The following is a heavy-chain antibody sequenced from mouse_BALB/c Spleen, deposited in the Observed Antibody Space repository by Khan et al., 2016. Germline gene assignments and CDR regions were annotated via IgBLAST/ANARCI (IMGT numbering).Heavy chain of an antibody. J-gene: IGHJ2*01. V-gene: IGHV3-2*02. Sequence: EVQLQESGPGLVKPSQPLSLTCTVTGYPITSDHAWNWIRQFPGNKLEWMGYISYSGSTSYKPSLKSRISITRDTPKNQFFMQLNSVTTDETPTYYCASDYYGMSYFDYWVQRTTLTVSS. D-gene: IGHD1-1*01. CDR3: ASDYYGMSYFDY. CDR2: ISYSGST. CDR1: GYPITSDHA.